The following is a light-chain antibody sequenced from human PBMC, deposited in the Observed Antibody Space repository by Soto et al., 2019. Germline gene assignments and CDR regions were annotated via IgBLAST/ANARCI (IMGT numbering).Light chain of an antibody. Sequence: QSALTQPPSASGSPGQSVTISCTGTSSDVGGYNYVSWYQQHPGKAPKLMIYEVTKRPSGVPDRFSGSKSGNTASLAITGLQAEDEADYYCQSYDSSLSAHVVFGGGTKLTVL. CDR1: SSDVGGYNY. J-gene: IGLJ2*01. V-gene: IGLV2-8*01. CDR3: QSYDSSLSAHVV. CDR2: EVT.